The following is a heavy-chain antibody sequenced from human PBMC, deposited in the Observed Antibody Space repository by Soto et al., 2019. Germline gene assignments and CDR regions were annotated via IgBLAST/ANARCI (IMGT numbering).Heavy chain of an antibody. CDR2: ISASNGNT. Sequence: QVQLVQSGAEVKNSGASVKVSCKASGYTFTSYGFSWVRQAPGQGLEWMGWISASNGNTNYAQKLQGRVTMTTDTSTGTAYMELRSLRSDDTATYYCARVSSVATIWDFDLWGRGTLVTVSS. J-gene: IGHJ2*01. V-gene: IGHV1-18*01. CDR1: GYTFTSYG. D-gene: IGHD5-12*01. CDR3: ARVSSVATIWDFDL.